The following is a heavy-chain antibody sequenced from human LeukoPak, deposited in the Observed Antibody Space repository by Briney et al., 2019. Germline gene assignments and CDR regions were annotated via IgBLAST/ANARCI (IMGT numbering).Heavy chain of an antibody. CDR1: GGSFSGYY. CDR2: INQSGST. V-gene: IGHV4-34*01. J-gene: IGHJ5*02. CDR3: ARAPRGYSYGFRNWFDP. Sequence: SETLSLTCAVYGGSFSGYYWSWIRQPPGKGLEWIGEINQSGSTNYNPSLKSRVTISVDTSKNQFSLKLSSVTAADTAVYYCARAPRGYSYGFRNWFDPWGQGTLVTVSS. D-gene: IGHD5-18*01.